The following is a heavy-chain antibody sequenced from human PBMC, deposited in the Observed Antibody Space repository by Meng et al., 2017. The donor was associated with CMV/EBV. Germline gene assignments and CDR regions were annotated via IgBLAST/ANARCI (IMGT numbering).Heavy chain of an antibody. CDR1: GFTFSSYS. V-gene: IGHV3-21*01. D-gene: IGHD3-3*01. J-gene: IGHJ6*02. CDR3: AKDFYDFWSGYLIDYYYYGMDV. Sequence: GESLKISCAASGFTFSSYSMNWVRQAPGKGLEWVSSISSSSSYIYYADSMKGRFTISRDNAKNSLYLQMNSLRAEDTAVYYCAKDFYDFWSGYLIDYYYYGMDVWGQGTTVTVSS. CDR2: ISSSSSYI.